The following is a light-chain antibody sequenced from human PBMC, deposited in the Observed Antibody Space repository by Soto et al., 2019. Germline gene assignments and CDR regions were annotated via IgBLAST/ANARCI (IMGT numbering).Light chain of an antibody. CDR1: RSISRN. CDR3: QPHNNWPVVT. Sequence: EMVMTQSPATLSGSPGERVTLSCRASRSISRNLAWYQQKPGQAPRLLIYGASTRATGIPDRFSGSGSGKEFTLTINSPQSEDFAVYYCQPHNNWPVVTFGGGTRVEIK. J-gene: IGKJ4*01. V-gene: IGKV3-15*01. CDR2: GAS.